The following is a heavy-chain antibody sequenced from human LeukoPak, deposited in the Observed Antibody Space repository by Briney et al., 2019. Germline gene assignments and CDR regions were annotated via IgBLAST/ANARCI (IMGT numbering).Heavy chain of an antibody. CDR2: ISDSGST. V-gene: IGHV4-59*11. Sequence: SETLSLTCVVSGGSLSTHHWSWIRQSPGRGLEWIGYISDSGSTNYNPSLKSRVTISVDTSKNQFSLMLSSVTAADTAMYYCARGYDSSAYYPFNYWGQGTLVTVSS. CDR1: GGSLSTHH. D-gene: IGHD3-22*01. CDR3: ARGYDSSAYYPFNY. J-gene: IGHJ4*02.